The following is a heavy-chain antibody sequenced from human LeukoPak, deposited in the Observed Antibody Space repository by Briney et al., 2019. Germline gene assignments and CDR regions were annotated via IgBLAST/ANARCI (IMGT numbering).Heavy chain of an antibody. J-gene: IGHJ2*01. CDR1: GFTFSSHS. CDR2: ITSSSGSV. V-gene: IGHV3-21*01. CDR3: ARNPNWGSQWYFDL. D-gene: IGHD7-27*01. Sequence: PGGSLRLSCAASGFTFSSHSMNWVRQAPGKGLEWVSSITSSSGSVYYADSVKGRFTISRDNAKNSLYLQMNSLRAEDTAVYYCARNPNWGSQWYFDLWGRGTLVTGSS.